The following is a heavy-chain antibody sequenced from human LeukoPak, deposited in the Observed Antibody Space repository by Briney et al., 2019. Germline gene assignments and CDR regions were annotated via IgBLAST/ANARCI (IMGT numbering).Heavy chain of an antibody. J-gene: IGHJ3*02. CDR3: AHYDFWSGHALDI. V-gene: IGHV3-11*04. CDR2: ITGSGVIT. CDR1: GFRFSDYY. Sequence: GGSLRLSCTASGFRFSDYYMSWIRQAPGKGLECLSCITGSGVITYSADPVKGRFTISRDTSKTTVYLQMNSLRGDDTAIYYCAHYDFWSGHALDIWGQGTMVTVSS. D-gene: IGHD3-3*01.